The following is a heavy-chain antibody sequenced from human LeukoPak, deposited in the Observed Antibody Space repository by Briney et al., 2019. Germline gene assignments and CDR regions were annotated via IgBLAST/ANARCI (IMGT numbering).Heavy chain of an antibody. CDR3: ARGRSYGFDFDS. CDR2: KYYSGST. Sequence: SETLSLTCDVSGVSINTCCYYWTWIRQPPGKGLEWIGYKYYSGSTRYNSSLRSRLTISLDSSKNQFCLRLTSVTAADTAVYYCARGRSYGFDFDSWGPGTLVIVSS. J-gene: IGHJ4*02. CDR1: GVSINTCCYY. D-gene: IGHD5-18*01. V-gene: IGHV4-61*01.